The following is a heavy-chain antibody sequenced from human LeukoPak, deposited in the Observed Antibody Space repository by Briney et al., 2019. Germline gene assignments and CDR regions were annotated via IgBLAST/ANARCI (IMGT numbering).Heavy chain of an antibody. D-gene: IGHD2-15*01. CDR2: ISGSGVLT. V-gene: IGHV3-23*01. J-gene: IGHJ6*02. CDR1: GFSLSSYA. CDR3: AKGYCSGGSCRGYYYGMDV. Sequence: PGGSLRLSCAASGFSLSSYAKSWVRQAPGKGLEWVSAISGSGVLTYYAESVKGRFTISRDNSKNTLYLQMNSLRAEDTAVYYCAKGYCSGGSCRGYYYGMDVWGQGTTVTVSS.